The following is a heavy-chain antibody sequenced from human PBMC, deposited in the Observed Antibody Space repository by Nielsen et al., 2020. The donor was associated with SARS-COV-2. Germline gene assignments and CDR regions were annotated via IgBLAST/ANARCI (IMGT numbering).Heavy chain of an antibody. CDR3: ARTRDPYYDSSGLPFDY. J-gene: IGHJ4*02. CDR1: GGSISSGDYY. V-gene: IGHV4-39*07. D-gene: IGHD3-22*01. CDR2: IYYSGST. Sequence: SETLSLTCTVSGGSISSGDYYWSWIRQPPGKGLEWIGSIYYSGSTYYNPSLKSRVTISVDTSKNQFSLKLSSVTAADTAVYYCARTRDPYYDSSGLPFDYWGQGTLVTVSS.